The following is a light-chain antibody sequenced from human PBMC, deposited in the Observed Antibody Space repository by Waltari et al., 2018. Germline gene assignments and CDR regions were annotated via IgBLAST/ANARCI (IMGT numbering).Light chain of an antibody. J-gene: IGKJ4*01. V-gene: IGKV1-39*01. CDR2: AAS. CDR3: QQSFSSPWVT. CDR1: QTINNY. Sequence: IQMTQSPSSLSASVGDRVTITCRASQTINNYLHWYQQKPGKAPKLLIYAASSLQSGVPSRFSGSGSGTDFSLTISSLQPEDFATYYCQQSFSSPWVTFGGGTKVEIE.